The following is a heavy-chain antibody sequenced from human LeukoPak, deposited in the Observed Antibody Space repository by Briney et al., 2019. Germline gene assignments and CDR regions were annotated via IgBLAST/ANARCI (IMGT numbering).Heavy chain of an antibody. CDR1: GGSISSYY. J-gene: IGHJ6*02. CDR3: ARVPVGYRRLTCYYGMDV. CDR2: IYYSGST. Sequence: SETLSLTCTVSGGSISSYYWSWIRQPPGKGLEWIGYIYYSGSTNYNPSLKSRVTISVDTSKNQFSLKLSSVTAADTAVYYCARVPVGYRRLTCYYGMDVWGQGTTVTVSS. D-gene: IGHD5-18*01. V-gene: IGHV4-59*01.